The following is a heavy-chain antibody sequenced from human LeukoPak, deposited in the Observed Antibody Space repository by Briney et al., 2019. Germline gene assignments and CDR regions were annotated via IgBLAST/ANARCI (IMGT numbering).Heavy chain of an antibody. V-gene: IGHV3-23*01. D-gene: IGHD6-13*01. J-gene: IGHJ4*02. CDR1: GFTFSSYG. Sequence: SGGSLRLSCAASGFTFSSYGMPWVRQAPGKGLEWVSAISGSGGSTYYADSVKGRFTISRDNSKNTLYLQMNSLRAEDTAVYYCAKPNISWYWGHFDYWGQGTLVTVSS. CDR3: AKPNISWYWGHFDY. CDR2: ISGSGGST.